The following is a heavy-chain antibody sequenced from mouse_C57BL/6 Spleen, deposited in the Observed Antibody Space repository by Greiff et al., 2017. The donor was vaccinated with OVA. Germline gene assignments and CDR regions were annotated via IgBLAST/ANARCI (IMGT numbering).Heavy chain of an antibody. V-gene: IGHV2-4*01. J-gene: IGHJ2*01. CDR3: AKNWPLTGGFDY. CDR1: GFSLTSYG. Sequence: VQLVESGPGLVQPSQSLSITCTVSGFSLTSYGVHWVRQPPGKGLEWLGVIWSGGSTDYNAAFISRLSISKDNSKSQVFFKMNSLQADDTAIYYCAKNWPLTGGFDYWGQGTTLTVSS. CDR2: IWSGGST. D-gene: IGHD4-1*01.